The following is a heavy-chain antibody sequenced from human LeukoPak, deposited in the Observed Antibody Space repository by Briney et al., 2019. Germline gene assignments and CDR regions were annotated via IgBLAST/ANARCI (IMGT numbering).Heavy chain of an antibody. CDR1: GGTFSSYA. Sequence: GASVKVSCKASGGTFSSYAISLVRQAPGQGLEWMGGIIPIFGTANYAQKFQGRVTITADESTSTAYMELSSLRSEDTAVYYCARESALLDYGDYHIDYWGQGTLVTVSS. CDR2: IIPIFGTA. V-gene: IGHV1-69*13. D-gene: IGHD4-17*01. J-gene: IGHJ4*02. CDR3: ARESALLDYGDYHIDY.